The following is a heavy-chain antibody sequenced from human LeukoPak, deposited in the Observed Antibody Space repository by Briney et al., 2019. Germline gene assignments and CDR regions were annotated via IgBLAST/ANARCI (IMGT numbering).Heavy chain of an antibody. CDR2: IYTSGST. Sequence: SETLTLTCTVSGGSISSYYWGWIRQPAGKGLEWIGRIYTSGSTNYNPSLKSRVTISVDTSKNQFSLKLSSGTAADTAVYYCARLYLDDYGDYEDYWGQGTLVTVSS. CDR1: GGSISSYY. CDR3: ARLYLDDYGDYEDY. V-gene: IGHV4-4*07. D-gene: IGHD4-17*01. J-gene: IGHJ4*02.